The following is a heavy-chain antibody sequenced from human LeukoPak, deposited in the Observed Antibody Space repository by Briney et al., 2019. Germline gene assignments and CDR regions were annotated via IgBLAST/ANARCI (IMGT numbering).Heavy chain of an antibody. V-gene: IGHV3-7*01. CDR1: GFTFTSYW. Sequence: PGGSLRLSCAASGFTFTSYWMSWGRQAPGKGLEWVANIMQDGSQKYYGDSVKGRFTISRDNAKNALHLQMNSLRVDDTAVYYCAAWIQEWSLDYWGQGALVTVSS. CDR3: AAWIQEWSLDY. J-gene: IGHJ4*02. CDR2: IMQDGSQK. D-gene: IGHD5-18*01.